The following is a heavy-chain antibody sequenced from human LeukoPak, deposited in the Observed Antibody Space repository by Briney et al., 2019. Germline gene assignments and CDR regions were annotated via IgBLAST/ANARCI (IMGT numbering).Heavy chain of an antibody. D-gene: IGHD5-18*01. V-gene: IGHV3-21*01. J-gene: IGHJ4*02. Sequence: GGSLRLSCAASGFTFSSYSMNWVRQAPGKGLEWVSSISSSSSYIYYADSVKGRFTISRDNAKNSLYLQMNSLRAEDTAVYYCARDVFGYGHNYFDYWGQGTLVTVSS. CDR1: GFTFSSYS. CDR2: ISSSSSYI. CDR3: ARDVFGYGHNYFDY.